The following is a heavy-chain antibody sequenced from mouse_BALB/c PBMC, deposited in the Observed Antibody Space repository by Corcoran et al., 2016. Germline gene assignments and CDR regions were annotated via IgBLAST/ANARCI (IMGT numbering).Heavy chain of an antibody. CDR3: ASYYGYYFDY. Sequence: EVQLQQSGPELVKPGASVKMSCKASGYTFTSYVMHWVKQRPGQGLEWIGYINPYNDGTKYNEKFKGKDTLHSDKSSSTAYMELSSLTSEDSAVYYCASYYGYYFDYWGQGTTLTVSS. J-gene: IGHJ2*01. CDR1: GYTFTSYV. CDR2: INPYNDGT. V-gene: IGHV1S136*01. D-gene: IGHD1-2*01.